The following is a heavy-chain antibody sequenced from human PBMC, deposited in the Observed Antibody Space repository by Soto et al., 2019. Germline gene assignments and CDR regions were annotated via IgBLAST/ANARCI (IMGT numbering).Heavy chain of an antibody. V-gene: IGHV3-23*01. CDR2: ISGSGGST. J-gene: IGHJ4*02. D-gene: IGHD1-7*01. CDR1: GFTFSSYA. Sequence: GGSLRLSCAASGFTFSSYAMSWVRQAPGKGLEWVSAISGSGGSTYYADSVKGRFTISRDNPKNTLYLQMNSMRAEDTAAYYCAKVGRKYNWNYAGYFDYWGQGTLVTVSS. CDR3: AKVGRKYNWNYAGYFDY.